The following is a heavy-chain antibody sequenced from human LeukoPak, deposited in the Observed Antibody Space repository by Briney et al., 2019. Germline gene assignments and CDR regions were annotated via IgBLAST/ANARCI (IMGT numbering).Heavy chain of an antibody. CDR3: ARGPRTYYDFWSGHSGYYYYGMDV. CDR1: GGSFSGYY. J-gene: IGHJ6*02. V-gene: IGHV4-34*01. CDR2: INHSGST. D-gene: IGHD3-3*01. Sequence: SETLSLACAVYGGSFSGYYWSWIRQPPGKGLEWIGEINHSGSTNYNPSLKSRVTISVDTSKNQFSLKLSSVTAADTAVYYCARGPRTYYDFWSGHSGYYYYGMDVWGQGTTVTVSS.